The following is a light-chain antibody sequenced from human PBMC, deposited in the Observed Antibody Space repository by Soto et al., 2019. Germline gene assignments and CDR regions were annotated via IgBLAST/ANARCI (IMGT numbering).Light chain of an antibody. CDR1: QSVSSN. V-gene: IGKV3D-15*01. CDR2: GAS. J-gene: IGKJ4*01. Sequence: EIVMTQSPATLSVSPGERATLSCRASQSVSSNLAWYQQKPGQAPRLVIYGASTRATGIPTRFSGSGSETEFILTISSLQSEDFADYYCQQYNNWPLTFGGGNKVEIK. CDR3: QQYNNWPLT.